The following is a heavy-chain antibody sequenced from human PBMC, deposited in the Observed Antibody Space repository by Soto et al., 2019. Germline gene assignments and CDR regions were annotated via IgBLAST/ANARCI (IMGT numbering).Heavy chain of an antibody. V-gene: IGHV1-18*01. CDR3: ARDDDSAMALNFDY. CDR1: GYTFTSYG. J-gene: IGHJ4*02. Sequence: ALVKVSCKASGYTFTSYGISWVRQAHGQGLEWMGWISAYNGNTNYAQKLQGRVTMTTDTSTSTAYMELRSLRSDDTAVYYCARDDDSAMALNFDYWGQGTLVTVSS. D-gene: IGHD5-18*01. CDR2: ISAYNGNT.